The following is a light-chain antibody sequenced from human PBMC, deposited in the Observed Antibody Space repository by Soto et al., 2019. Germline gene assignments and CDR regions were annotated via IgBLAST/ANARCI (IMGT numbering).Light chain of an antibody. CDR1: QSISSW. Sequence: DIQMTQSPSTLSASVGDRVTITCRASQSISSWLAWYQQKPGKAPKLLMYKASSLESGVPSRFSGSGSGTEFTLTISSLQPDDFATYYCQQYNSYPFTFGPGTKVFNK. CDR2: KAS. CDR3: QQYNSYPFT. J-gene: IGKJ3*01. V-gene: IGKV1-5*03.